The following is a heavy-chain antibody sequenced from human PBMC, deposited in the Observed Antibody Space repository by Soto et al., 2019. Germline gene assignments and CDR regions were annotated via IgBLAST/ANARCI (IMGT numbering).Heavy chain of an antibody. CDR3: ARDRPEAAGPSYYYYGMDV. Sequence: ASVKVSCKASGYTFTSYGISWVRRAPGQGLEWMGWISAYNGNTNYAQKLQGRVTMTTDTSTSTAYMELRSLRSDDTAVYYCARDRPEAAGPSYYYYGMDVWGQGTTVTVSS. CDR1: GYTFTSYG. J-gene: IGHJ6*02. D-gene: IGHD6-13*01. CDR2: ISAYNGNT. V-gene: IGHV1-18*04.